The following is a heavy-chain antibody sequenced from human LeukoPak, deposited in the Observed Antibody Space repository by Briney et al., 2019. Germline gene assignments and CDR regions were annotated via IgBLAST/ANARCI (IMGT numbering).Heavy chain of an antibody. J-gene: IGHJ6*02. Sequence: SETLSLTCTVSGGSISRYYWSWIRQPPGKGLEWIGYIYYSGSTNYNPSLKSRVTISVDTSKHQFSLKLSSVTAADTAVYYCARGSGSSWYLHYYYGMDVWGQGTTVTVSS. CDR1: GGSISRYY. CDR3: ARGSGSSWYLHYYYGMDV. V-gene: IGHV4-59*01. D-gene: IGHD6-13*01. CDR2: IYYSGST.